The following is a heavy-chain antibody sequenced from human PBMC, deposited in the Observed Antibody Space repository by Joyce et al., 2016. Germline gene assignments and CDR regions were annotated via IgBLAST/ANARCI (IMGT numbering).Heavy chain of an antibody. V-gene: IGHV1-18*04. Sequence: QVHLAQSGPEVKKPGASVKVSCMASGYSFATYGFSWVRQAPGQGLEWMGWMSGLNGNTNCAEKFQGRVTMTTDTSTRTAYMELRSLRSEDTAVYYWARDLLVGYRYGIGAYWGQGTLVIVSS. J-gene: IGHJ4*02. D-gene: IGHD2-15*01. CDR1: GYSFATYG. CDR3: ARDLLVGYRYGIGAY. CDR2: MSGLNGNT.